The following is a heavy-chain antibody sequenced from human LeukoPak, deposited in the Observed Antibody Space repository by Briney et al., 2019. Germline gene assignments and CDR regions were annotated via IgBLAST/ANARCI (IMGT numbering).Heavy chain of an antibody. D-gene: IGHD3-9*01. CDR1: GFTFSSYG. CDR3: AKVGGYLTG. V-gene: IGHV3-30*18. Sequence: GGSLRLSCAASGFTFSSYGMHWVRQAPGKGLEWVAVISYDGSNKYYADSVKGRFTISRDNSKNTLYLQMNSLRAKDTAVYYCAKVGGYLTGWGQGTLVTVSS. J-gene: IGHJ4*02. CDR2: ISYDGSNK.